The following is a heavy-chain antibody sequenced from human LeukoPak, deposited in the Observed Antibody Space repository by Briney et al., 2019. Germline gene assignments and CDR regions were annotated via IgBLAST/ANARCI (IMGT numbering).Heavy chain of an antibody. Sequence: GGSLRLSCAASGFTVSSNYMSWVRQAPGKGLEWVSVIYSGGSTYYADSVKGGFTISRDNSKNTLYLQMNSLRAEDTAVYYCARDNRGNRMLYYYYGMDVWGQGTTVTVSS. CDR2: IYSGGST. D-gene: IGHD2-8*01. CDR3: ARDNRGNRMLYYYYGMDV. CDR1: GFTVSSNY. J-gene: IGHJ6*02. V-gene: IGHV3-66*01.